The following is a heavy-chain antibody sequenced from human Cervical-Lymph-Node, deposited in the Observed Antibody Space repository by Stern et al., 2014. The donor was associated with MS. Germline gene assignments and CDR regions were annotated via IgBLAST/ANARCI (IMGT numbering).Heavy chain of an antibody. Sequence: QVQLEESGAEVKKPGASVKVSCKASGSTFTDYQMHWVRQAPGPGLEWLVWINPNSGGTNYSQMFQGRVTMTRDTSISTTCMELSRLRSDDTAVYYCARVVRGMPVWGQGTTVTVS. CDR3: ARVVRGMPV. J-gene: IGHJ6*02. D-gene: IGHD2-2*01. CDR1: GSTFTDYQ. CDR2: INPNSGGT. V-gene: IGHV1-2*02.